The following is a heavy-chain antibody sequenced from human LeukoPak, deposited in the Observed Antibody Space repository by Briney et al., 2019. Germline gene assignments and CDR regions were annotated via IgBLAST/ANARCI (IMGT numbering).Heavy chain of an antibody. CDR2: IYSGGST. CDR1: GFTVTSNY. CDR3: ATQLTGDIRALDY. J-gene: IGHJ4*02. Sequence: HPGGSPRLSCAASGFTVTSNYMSWVRQAPGKGLEWVSVIYSGGSTYYADSVKARFTTSRDSSKNTLYLQMNSLRAEDTAVYYCATQLTGDIRALDYWGQGTLVTVSS. V-gene: IGHV3-66*01. D-gene: IGHD7-27*01.